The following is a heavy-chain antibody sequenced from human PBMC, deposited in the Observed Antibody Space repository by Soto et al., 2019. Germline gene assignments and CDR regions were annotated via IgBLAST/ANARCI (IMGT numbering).Heavy chain of an antibody. CDR2: INHSGST. CDR3: ARGLTTRDFDY. V-gene: IGHV4-34*01. D-gene: IGHD2-2*01. J-gene: IGHJ4*02. Sequence: PSETLSLTCAVYGGSFSGYYWSWIRQPPGKGLEWIGEINHSGSTNCNPSLKSRVTISVDTSKNQFSLKLSSVTAADTAVYYCARGLTTRDFDYWGQGTLVTVSS. CDR1: GGSFSGYY.